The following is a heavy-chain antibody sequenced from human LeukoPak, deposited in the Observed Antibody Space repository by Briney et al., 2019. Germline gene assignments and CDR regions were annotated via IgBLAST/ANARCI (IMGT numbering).Heavy chain of an antibody. CDR3: TRDVHDY. CDR1: GFTVSSYW. V-gene: IGHV3-7*01. D-gene: IGHD3-10*02. Sequence: GGSLRLSCAASGFTVSSYWMSWVRQAPGKGLEWVATVKEDGSDKYYVDSVKGRFSISRDNAENSLYLQMNSLRAEDTAVYYCTRDVHDYWGQGTLVTVSS. J-gene: IGHJ4*02. CDR2: VKEDGSDK.